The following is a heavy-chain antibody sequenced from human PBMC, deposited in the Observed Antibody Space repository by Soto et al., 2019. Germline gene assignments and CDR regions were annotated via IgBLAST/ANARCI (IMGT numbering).Heavy chain of an antibody. CDR2: ISSSGGST. CDR3: VKGYSSSWYAWFDY. D-gene: IGHD6-13*01. J-gene: IGHJ4*02. V-gene: IGHV3-64D*06. CDR1: GFTFSNSA. Sequence: PGGSLRLSCSASGFTFSNSAMHWVRQAPGKGLEYVSAISSSGGSTYYADSVKGRFTISRDNSKNTLYLQMSSLRVEDTAVYYCVKGYSSSWYAWFDYWGQGTLVTVSS.